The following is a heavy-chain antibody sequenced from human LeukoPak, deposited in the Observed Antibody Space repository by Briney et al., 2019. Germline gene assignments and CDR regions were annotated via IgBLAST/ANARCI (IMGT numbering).Heavy chain of an antibody. D-gene: IGHD1-7*01. CDR2: ISWNGDKL. J-gene: IGHJ4*02. CDR3: AREDDWNYEDY. CDR1: GFTFDHFA. V-gene: IGHV3-9*01. Sequence: PGRSLRLSCAASGFTFDHFAMHWVRQGPGKGLEWVSGISWNGDKLDYADSVKGRFTISRDNAKNSLYLQMNSLRAEDTAIYFCAREDDWNYEDYWGQGTLVTVSS.